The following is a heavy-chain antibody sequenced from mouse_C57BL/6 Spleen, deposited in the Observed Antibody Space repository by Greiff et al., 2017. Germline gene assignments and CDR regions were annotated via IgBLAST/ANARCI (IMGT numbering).Heavy chain of an antibody. CDR3: LLTGNFPYYAMDY. CDR2: ISSGGDYI. D-gene: IGHD4-1*01. CDR1: GFTFSSYA. V-gene: IGHV5-9-1*02. J-gene: IGHJ4*01. Sequence: EVHLVESGEGLVKPGGSLKLSCAASGFTFSSYAMSWVRQTPEKRLEWVAYISSGGDYIYYADTVKGRFTISRDNARNTLYLQMSSLKSEDTAMYYCLLTGNFPYYAMDYWGQGTSVTVSS.